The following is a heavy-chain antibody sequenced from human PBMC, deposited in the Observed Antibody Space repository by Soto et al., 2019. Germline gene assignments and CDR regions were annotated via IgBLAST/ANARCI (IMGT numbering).Heavy chain of an antibody. V-gene: IGHV1-18*04. CDR3: ARDGVAVTMGNYGYCGHVSQVADS. D-gene: IGHD4-4*01. CDR2: INVYNDTT. Sequence: ASVKVSCKASGYTFTSYSISWERQAPGQGLERMGWINVYNDTTKYTQKFQARVTMNTETSTSTVYMELRSLSYDDKPVYYCARDGVAVTMGNYGYCGHVSQVADS. CDR1: GYTFTSYS. J-gene: IGHJ5*01.